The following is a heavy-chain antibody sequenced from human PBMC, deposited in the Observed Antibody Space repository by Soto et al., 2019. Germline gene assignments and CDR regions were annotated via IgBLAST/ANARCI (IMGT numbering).Heavy chain of an antibody. D-gene: IGHD3-10*01. V-gene: IGHV3-23*01. Sequence: EVQLLESGGGLVQPGGSLRLSCVASGFTFNDYGMSWVRQAPGKGLEWVSGISGRVGTTFHTDSVRGRFTISRDDSKNTLFLQMSSLRAEDTAIYYCAKDLAPYGSGNYWEPFDSWGQGTHVTVSS. CDR1: GFTFNDYG. J-gene: IGHJ4*02. CDR3: AKDLAPYGSGNYWEPFDS. CDR2: ISGRVGTT.